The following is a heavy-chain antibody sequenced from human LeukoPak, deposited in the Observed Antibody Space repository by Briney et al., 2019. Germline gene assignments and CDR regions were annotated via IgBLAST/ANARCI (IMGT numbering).Heavy chain of an antibody. CDR1: GFTLSSYS. CDR3: ARDKAAVWRPFDY. D-gene: IGHD3-16*01. J-gene: IGHJ4*02. CDR2: ISSSSSYI. Sequence: GGSLRLSCAASGFTLSSYSMNWVRQAPGKGLEWVSSISSSSSYIYYADSLKGRFAISRDNAKTSLYLQMNSLRAEDTAVYYCARDKAAVWRPFDYWGQGTLVTVSS. V-gene: IGHV3-21*01.